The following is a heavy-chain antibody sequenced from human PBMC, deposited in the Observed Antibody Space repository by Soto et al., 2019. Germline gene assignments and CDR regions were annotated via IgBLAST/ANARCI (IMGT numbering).Heavy chain of an antibody. CDR1: GGSVSSGPYH. Sequence: QVQLKESGPGLVKTSETLSLTCTVSGGSVSSGPYHWNWVRQPPGKGLEWIVHISYSGTANSNPPLRSGVIKATDTSMNQFSLRMASVSAAGTAVYYCMSSHCAFWGQGALVTVSP. CDR2: ISYSGTA. J-gene: IGHJ4*02. CDR3: MSSHCAF. V-gene: IGHV4-61*01. D-gene: IGHD2-21*01.